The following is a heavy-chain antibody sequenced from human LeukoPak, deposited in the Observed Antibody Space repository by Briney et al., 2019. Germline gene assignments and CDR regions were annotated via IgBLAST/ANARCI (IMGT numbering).Heavy chain of an antibody. CDR3: ARVPQYYYDSSGSGSSDAFDI. CDR1: GGSISSSNW. V-gene: IGHV4-4*02. D-gene: IGHD3-22*01. J-gene: IGHJ3*02. Sequence: SETLSLTCAVSGGSISSSNWWSWVRQPPGKGLEWIGEIYHSGSTNYNPSLKSRVTISVDKSKNQFSLKLSSVTAADTAVYYCARVPQYYYDSSGSGSSDAFDIWGQGTTVTVSS. CDR2: IYHSGST.